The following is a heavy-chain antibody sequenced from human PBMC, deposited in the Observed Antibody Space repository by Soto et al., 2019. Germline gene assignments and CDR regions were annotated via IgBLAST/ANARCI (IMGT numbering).Heavy chain of an antibody. CDR2: INHSGST. Sequence: QVQLQQWGAGLLKPSETLSLTCAVYGGSFSGYYWSWIRQPPGRGLEWIGEINHSGSTNYNPSLKSRVTISVDTSKNQFFLKLSSVSAADTAVYYCARGRGPWSYFGYWGQGTLVTVSS. CDR1: GGSFSGYY. D-gene: IGHD3-3*01. V-gene: IGHV4-34*01. CDR3: ARGRGPWSYFGY. J-gene: IGHJ4*02.